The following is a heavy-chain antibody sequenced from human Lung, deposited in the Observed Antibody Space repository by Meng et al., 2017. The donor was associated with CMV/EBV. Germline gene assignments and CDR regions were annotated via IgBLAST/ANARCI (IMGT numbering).Heavy chain of an antibody. Sequence: SSLKLSXQASEETFTGYAVGWVRHAPGQGLEWMGGIIPILGTVNYAQNFQDRVTITADESTVTAYMELSSLRSEDTAVYYCARGTAIVQYISSGLDIWGQGTMVTVSS. V-gene: IGHV1-69*13. CDR1: EETFTGYA. J-gene: IGHJ3*02. D-gene: IGHD2-15*01. CDR2: IIPILGTV. CDR3: ARGTAIVQYISSGLDI.